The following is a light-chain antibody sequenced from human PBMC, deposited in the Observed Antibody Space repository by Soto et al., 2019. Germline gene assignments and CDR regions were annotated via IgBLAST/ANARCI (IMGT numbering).Light chain of an antibody. Sequence: DIVLTQSPGTLSLSPGERATLSCRASQSVSSSYLAWYQQKPGQAPRLLIYGASSRATGIPDRFSGSGSGTDFTLTISSLEPEDFAVYYCQQYGSSPPTFGQGTKVEIK. J-gene: IGKJ1*01. CDR1: QSVSSSY. CDR2: GAS. V-gene: IGKV3-20*01. CDR3: QQYGSSPPT.